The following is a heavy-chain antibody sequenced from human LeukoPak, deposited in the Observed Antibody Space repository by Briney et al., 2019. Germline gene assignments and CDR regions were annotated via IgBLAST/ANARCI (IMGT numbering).Heavy chain of an antibody. CDR2: IYYSGST. Sequence: SETLSLTCTVSGGSISSYYRSWIRQPPGKGLEWIGYIYYSGSTNYNPSLKSRVTISVDTSKNQFSLKLSSVTAADTAVYYCARDPEGYWYFDLWGRGTLVTVSS. CDR1: GGSISSYY. CDR3: ARDPEGYWYFDL. D-gene: IGHD1-14*01. J-gene: IGHJ2*01. V-gene: IGHV4-59*12.